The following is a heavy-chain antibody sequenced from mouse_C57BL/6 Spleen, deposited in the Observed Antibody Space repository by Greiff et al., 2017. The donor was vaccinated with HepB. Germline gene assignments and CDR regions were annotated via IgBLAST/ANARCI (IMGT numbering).Heavy chain of an antibody. CDR1: GYTFTSYW. J-gene: IGHJ1*03. Sequence: QVHVKQSGAELVKPGASVKMSCKASGYTFTSYWITWVKQRPGQGLEWIGDIYPGSGSTNYNEKFKSKATLTVDTSSSTAYMQLSSLTSEDSAVYYCARDYPWGFDVWGTGTTVTVSS. CDR2: IYPGSGST. CDR3: ARDYPWGFDV. V-gene: IGHV1-55*01. D-gene: IGHD1-1*02.